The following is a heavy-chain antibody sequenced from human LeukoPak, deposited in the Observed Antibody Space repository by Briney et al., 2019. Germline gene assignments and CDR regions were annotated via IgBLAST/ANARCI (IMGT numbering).Heavy chain of an antibody. Sequence: GSLRLSCAASGFTFSSYTMHWVRQAPGKGLEWVAVISYDGNTKYYADSVKGRFTISRDDSKSTLYLQMNSLRDEDTAVYYCARRVQATVLDYWGQGTLLTVSS. CDR3: ARRVQATVLDY. J-gene: IGHJ4*02. CDR2: ISYDGNTK. CDR1: GFTFSSYT. D-gene: IGHD2-2*01. V-gene: IGHV3-30-3*01.